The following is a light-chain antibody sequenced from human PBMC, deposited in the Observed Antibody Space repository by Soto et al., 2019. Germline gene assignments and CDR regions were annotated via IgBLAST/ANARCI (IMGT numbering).Light chain of an antibody. J-gene: IGKJ1*01. CDR1: RGIGNA. Sequence: DIQMTQSPSSLSASVGDRVTITCRPSRGIGNALAWYQQKPGTVPKLLIHSASTLQSGVPSRFSGSGSGTDFTLTISSLQPEDVASDYCQKYDSAPTFGPGTKVEIK. CDR3: QKYDSAPT. CDR2: SAS. V-gene: IGKV1-27*01.